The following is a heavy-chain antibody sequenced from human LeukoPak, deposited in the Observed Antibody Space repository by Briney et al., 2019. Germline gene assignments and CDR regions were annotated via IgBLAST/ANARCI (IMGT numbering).Heavy chain of an antibody. CDR3: ARQVWSSGWYADGAFDI. CDR2: INHSGST. Sequence: SETLSLTCAVYGVSFSGYYWSWIRQPPGKGLEWIGEINHSGSTNYNPSLKSRVTISVDTSKNQFSLKLSSVTAADTAVYYCARQVWSSGWYADGAFDIWGQGTMVTVSS. V-gene: IGHV4-34*01. J-gene: IGHJ3*02. D-gene: IGHD6-19*01. CDR1: GVSFSGYY.